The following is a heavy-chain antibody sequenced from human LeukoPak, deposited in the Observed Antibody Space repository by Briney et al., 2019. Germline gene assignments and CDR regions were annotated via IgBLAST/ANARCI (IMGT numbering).Heavy chain of an antibody. CDR2: ISYDGSNK. Sequence: PGRSLRLSCAASGFTFSSYGMHWVRQAPGKGLEWVAVISYDGSNKYYADSVKGRFTISRDNSKNTLYLQMNSLRAEDTAVYYCAKDPTWHYYDSSGYYDYWGQGTLSPSPQ. CDR3: AKDPTWHYYDSSGYYDY. D-gene: IGHD3-22*01. V-gene: IGHV3-30*18. CDR1: GFTFSSYG. J-gene: IGHJ4*02.